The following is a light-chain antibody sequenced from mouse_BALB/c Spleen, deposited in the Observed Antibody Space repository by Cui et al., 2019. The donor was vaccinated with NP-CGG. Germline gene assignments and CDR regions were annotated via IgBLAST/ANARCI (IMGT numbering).Light chain of an antibody. J-gene: IGLJ1*01. CDR3: PLWYGNHWV. Sequence: QPVVPQEPALTTSPGETVTLTCRSSTGAVTTGNYANWVQEKPDHLFTGLIGGTNNRAPGVPARFSGSLIGDKAALTITGARTEDEAIYFCPLWYGNHWVFGGGTKLTVL. V-gene: IGLV1*01. CDR2: GTN. CDR1: TGAVTTGNY.